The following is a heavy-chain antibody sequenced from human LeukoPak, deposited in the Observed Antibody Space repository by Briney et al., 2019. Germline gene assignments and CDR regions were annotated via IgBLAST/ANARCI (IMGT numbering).Heavy chain of an antibody. CDR2: IYYSGST. V-gene: IGHV4-39*07. CDR1: GGSISSSSYY. J-gene: IGHJ6*03. Sequence: SETLSLTCTVSGGSISSSSYYWGWIRQPPGKGLEWIGSIYYSGSTYYNPSLKSRVTISVDTSKNQFSLKLSSVTAADTAVYYCARGPGGYSYGLPYYYYYYMDVWGKGTTVTVSS. CDR3: ARGPGGYSYGLPYYYYYYMDV. D-gene: IGHD5-18*01.